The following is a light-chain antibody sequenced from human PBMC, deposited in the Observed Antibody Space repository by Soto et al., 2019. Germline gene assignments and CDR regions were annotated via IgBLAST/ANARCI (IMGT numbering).Light chain of an antibody. CDR2: KVS. CDR3: IQGTHWPYT. J-gene: IGKJ2*01. Sequence: DVVMTQSPLSLPVTLGQPASISCRSSQSLVHSDGNTYLNWFQQRPGQSPRRLVCKVSNRDAGVPDRFSSSASGTDFTLKISRVEAEDVGVYYCIQGTHWPYTFGQGTKLEIK. V-gene: IGKV2-30*02. CDR1: QSLVHSDGNTY.